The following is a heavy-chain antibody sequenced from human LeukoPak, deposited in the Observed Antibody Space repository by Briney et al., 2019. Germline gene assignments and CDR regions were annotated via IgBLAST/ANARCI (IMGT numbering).Heavy chain of an antibody. V-gene: IGHV1-2*02. CDR1: GYTFTAYY. D-gene: IGHD2-2*01. J-gene: IGHJ6*02. CDR3: ARDHCSASSCYEDYYNGLDV. Sequence: ASVKVSCKASGYTFTAYYLQWVRLAPGQGLEWMGWINPKSGGTEYAKRFQGRVTMTRDTSISTAYMELSRLRSDDTAVYYCARDHCSASSCYEDYYNGLDVWGQGTTVTVSS. CDR2: INPKSGGT.